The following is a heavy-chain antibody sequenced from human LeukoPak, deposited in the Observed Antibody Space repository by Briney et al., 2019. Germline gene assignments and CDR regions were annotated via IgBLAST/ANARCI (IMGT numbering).Heavy chain of an antibody. CDR1: GGSISSYY. Sequence: PSETLSLTCTVSGGSISSYYWSWIRQPPGKGLEWIGYIYYSGSTNYNPSLKSRVTISVDTSKNQFSLKLSSVTAADTAVYYCARGGRGYDSSGLFDYWGQETLVTVSS. CDR2: IYYSGST. CDR3: ARGGRGYDSSGLFDY. D-gene: IGHD3-22*01. V-gene: IGHV4-59*01. J-gene: IGHJ4*02.